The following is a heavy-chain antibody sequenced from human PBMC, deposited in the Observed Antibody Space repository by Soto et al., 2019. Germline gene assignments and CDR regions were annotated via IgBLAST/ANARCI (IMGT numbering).Heavy chain of an antibody. D-gene: IGHD1-1*01. Sequence: QVQLVESGGGVVQPGTSLRLSCAASGFTFSDYGMHWVRQAPGKGLEWVAVISYDGSRKHFTDSVKGLFTISRDKSKNTLYLQMNSLRGEDTAVYYCARSGYNWNDKSWFDPWGQGTLVTVSS. CDR1: GFTFSDYG. CDR3: ARSGYNWNDKSWFDP. CDR2: ISYDGSRK. J-gene: IGHJ5*02. V-gene: IGHV3-30*03.